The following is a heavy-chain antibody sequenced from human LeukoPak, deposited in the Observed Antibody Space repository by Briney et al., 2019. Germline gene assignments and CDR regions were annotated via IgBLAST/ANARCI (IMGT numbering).Heavy chain of an antibody. Sequence: SGPTLVNPTQTLTLTCTFSGFSLSTSGMCVNWIRQPPGKALEWLARIDWDDDKYYNTSLKTRLTSSKDTSKNQVVLTMTNMDPVDTATYYCARMQRTAPGRGYYYYTMDVWGQGTTVTVSS. CDR2: IDWDDDK. CDR3: ARMQRTAPGRGYYYYTMDV. J-gene: IGHJ6*02. V-gene: IGHV2-70*11. D-gene: IGHD6-13*01. CDR1: GFSLSTSGMC.